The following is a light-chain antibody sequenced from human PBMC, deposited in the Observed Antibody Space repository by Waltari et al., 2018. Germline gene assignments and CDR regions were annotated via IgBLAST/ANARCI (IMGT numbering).Light chain of an antibody. J-gene: IGKJ2*01. CDR2: GIS. V-gene: IGKV3-20*01. CDR3: QQYGIMFT. Sequence: EIVLTQSPGTLSLFPGERATLSCRASQTVSSSRLAWYHQKPGQAPRLLIYGISTRATGIPDRFSGSGSGTDFTLTISRLEPEDFAVYYCQQYGIMFTFGQGTKLEIK. CDR1: QTVSSSR.